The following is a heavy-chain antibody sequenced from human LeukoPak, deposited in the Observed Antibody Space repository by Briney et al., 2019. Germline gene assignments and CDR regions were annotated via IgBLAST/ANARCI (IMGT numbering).Heavy chain of an antibody. CDR1: VGTFSSYA. V-gene: IGHV1-69*01. D-gene: IGHD2-2*01. J-gene: IGHJ4*02. Sequence: SVKISCKGSVGTFSSYAISWVRQAPGQGREWMGGIIPIFGQANYEQKFQGRVTITADESTSTAYMELSSLRSEDTAVYYCATLVVPAANDYWGQGTLVTVSS. CDR3: ATLVVPAANDY. CDR2: IIPIFGQA.